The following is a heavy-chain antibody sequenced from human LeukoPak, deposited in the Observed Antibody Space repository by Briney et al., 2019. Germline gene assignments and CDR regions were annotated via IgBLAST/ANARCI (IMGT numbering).Heavy chain of an antibody. V-gene: IGHV1-18*04. CDR1: GYTFTSYY. D-gene: IGHD2-8*01. J-gene: IGHJ6*02. CDR3: ARDQGKYCTNGVCPFYYYYGMDV. Sequence: ASEKVSCKASGYTFTSYYMHWVRQAPGQGLEWMGWISAYNGNTNYAQKLQGRVTMTTDTSTSTAYMELRSLRSDDTAVYYCARDQGKYCTNGVCPFYYYYGMDVWGQGTTVTVSS. CDR2: ISAYNGNT.